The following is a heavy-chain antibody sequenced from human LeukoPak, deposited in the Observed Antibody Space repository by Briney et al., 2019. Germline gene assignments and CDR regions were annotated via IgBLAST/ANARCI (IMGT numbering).Heavy chain of an antibody. J-gene: IGHJ4*02. Sequence: PGGSLRLSCAASGLTFSRYVMNWVRQAPGKGLEWVSGISSSGGSTYYADSVKGRFTISRDNSKNTLYLQMSSLRAEDTAVYYCVKDEDLRHGDYSYFDYWGQGALVTVSS. CDR3: VKDEDLRHGDYSYFDY. D-gene: IGHD4-17*01. V-gene: IGHV3-23*01. CDR1: GLTFSRYV. CDR2: ISSSGGST.